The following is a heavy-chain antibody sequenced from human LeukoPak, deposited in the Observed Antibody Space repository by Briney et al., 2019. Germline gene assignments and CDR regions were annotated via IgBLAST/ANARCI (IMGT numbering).Heavy chain of an antibody. D-gene: IGHD6-19*01. Sequence: TLSLTCTVSGGSISSGDYYWSWIRQPPGKGLEWIGYIYYSGSTYYNPSLKSRVTISVDTSKNQFSLKLSSVTAADTAVYYCARLSKVYTSANFDYWGQGTLVTVSS. CDR1: GGSISSGDYY. V-gene: IGHV4-30-4*01. CDR2: IYYSGST. J-gene: IGHJ4*02. CDR3: ARLSKVYTSANFDY.